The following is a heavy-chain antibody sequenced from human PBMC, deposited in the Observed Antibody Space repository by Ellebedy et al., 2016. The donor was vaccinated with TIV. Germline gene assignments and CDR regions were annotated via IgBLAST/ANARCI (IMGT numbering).Heavy chain of an antibody. CDR1: GFLPSTSGMC. V-gene: IGHV2-70*11. J-gene: IGHJ4*02. Sequence: SGPTLVKPTQTLTLTCTFSGFLPSTSGMCVSWIRQPPGKALEWLARIDWDDDKYYSTSLKTRLTISKDTSKNQVVLTMTNMDPVDTATYYCARSELDYGGNSTGHAFDYWGQGTLVTVSS. D-gene: IGHD4-23*01. CDR2: IDWDDDK. CDR3: ARSELDYGGNSTGHAFDY.